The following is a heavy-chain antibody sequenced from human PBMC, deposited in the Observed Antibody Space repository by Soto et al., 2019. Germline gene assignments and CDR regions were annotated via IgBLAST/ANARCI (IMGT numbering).Heavy chain of an antibody. J-gene: IGHJ6*02. D-gene: IGHD2-2*01. Sequence: PGGSLRLSCAVSGFIVSDNYVTWVRQPPGKGLEWVSVIYAGGDSFYADSEKGRFTISRDNSENTLDLQMNSLRPEDSAVYYCAKDPADIVIVPTNLGGGIYYYRMDVWGQGTTVTVSS. CDR2: IYAGGDS. CDR1: GFIVSDNY. CDR3: AKDPADIVIVPTNLGGGIYYYRMDV. V-gene: IGHV3-66*02.